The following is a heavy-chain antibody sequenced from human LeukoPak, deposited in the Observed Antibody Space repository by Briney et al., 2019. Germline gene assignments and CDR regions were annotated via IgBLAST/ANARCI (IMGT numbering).Heavy chain of an antibody. J-gene: IGHJ4*02. Sequence: PSETLSLTCTVSGGSVSSSTYYWGWIRQPPGKGLEWIGRIYTSGSTNYNPSLKSRVTMSVDTSKNQFSLKLSSVTAADTAVYYCARVDTDESYWGQGTLVTVSS. V-gene: IGHV4-61*05. CDR3: ARVDTDESY. D-gene: IGHD3-9*01. CDR2: IYTSGST. CDR1: GGSVSSSTYY.